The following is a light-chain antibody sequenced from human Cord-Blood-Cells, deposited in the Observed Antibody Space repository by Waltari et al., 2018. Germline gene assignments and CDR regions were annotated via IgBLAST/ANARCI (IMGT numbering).Light chain of an antibody. CDR1: QGISSD. Sequence: AIRMTQSPSSFSASTGDRVTITCRASQGISSDLAWYQQKPGKAPKLLIYAASTLQSGVPSRFRGSGSGTDFTLTISCLQSEEFATYYCQQYYSYPLTFGGGTKVEIK. J-gene: IGKJ4*01. CDR3: QQYYSYPLT. V-gene: IGKV1-8*01. CDR2: AAS.